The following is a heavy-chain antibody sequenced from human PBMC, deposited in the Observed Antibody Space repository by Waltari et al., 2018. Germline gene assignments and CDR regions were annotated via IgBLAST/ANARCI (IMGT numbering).Heavy chain of an antibody. V-gene: IGHV7-4-1*02. D-gene: IGHD6-6*01. CDR2: INTDTGNP. J-gene: IGHJ2*01. CDR3: ARKIGATSSAWYFDL. CDR1: GYSFSDYP. Sequence: QVQLVQSGSELREPGASVKISCQASGYSFSDYPMNWVRQAPGQGLEWMGWINTDTGNPTYAQGFTGRFVFSLETSVSTAYLQISSLEAEDTAVYYCARKIGATSSAWYFDLWGRGSLVTVSS.